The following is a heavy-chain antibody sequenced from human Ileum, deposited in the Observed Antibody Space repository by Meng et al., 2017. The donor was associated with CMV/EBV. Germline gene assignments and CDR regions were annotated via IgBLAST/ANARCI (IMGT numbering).Heavy chain of an antibody. CDR3: ARHAPRVDSSGYYVGKGIDY. CDR1: RYW. V-gene: IGHV5-51*01. Sequence: RYWIGWVRQMPGKGLEWMGIIYPGDSDTRYSPSFQGQVTISADKSISTAYLQWSSLKASDTAMYYCARHAPRVDSSGYYVGKGIDYWGQGTLVTVSS. J-gene: IGHJ4*02. CDR2: IYPGDSDT. D-gene: IGHD3-22*01.